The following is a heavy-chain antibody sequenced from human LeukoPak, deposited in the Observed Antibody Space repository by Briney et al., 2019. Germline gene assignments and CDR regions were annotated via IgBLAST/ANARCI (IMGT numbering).Heavy chain of an antibody. CDR3: VRDNRDAFDI. CDR2: ISSSSSYK. Sequence: PGGSLRLSCAASGFIFNSYSMNWVRLAPGKGLEWVSAISSSSSYKFNADSVKGRFTISRDNARNLLYLQMNSLRAEDTAVYYCVRDNRDAFDIWGQGTMVTVSS. J-gene: IGHJ3*02. CDR1: GFIFNSYS. V-gene: IGHV3-21*01.